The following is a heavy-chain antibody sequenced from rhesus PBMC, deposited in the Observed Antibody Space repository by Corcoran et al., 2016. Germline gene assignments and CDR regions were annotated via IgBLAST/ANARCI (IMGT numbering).Heavy chain of an antibody. CDR2: LYGNGGST. CDR1: GGSTSSND. J-gene: IGHJ4*01. Sequence: QVQLQESGPGLVKPSETLSLTCAFSGGSTSSNDWSWIRHAPGKGLEWIGRLYGNGGSTDANPSLKSRVTISTDTSKNQFSLKLSSVTAADTAVYYCARDKSGYSYPETWGQGVLVTVSS. D-gene: IGHD5-24*01. CDR3: ARDKSGYSYPET. V-gene: IGHV4-160*01.